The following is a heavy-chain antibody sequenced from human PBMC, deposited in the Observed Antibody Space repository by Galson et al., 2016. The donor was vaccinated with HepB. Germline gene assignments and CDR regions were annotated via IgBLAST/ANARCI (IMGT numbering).Heavy chain of an antibody. J-gene: IGHJ4*02. D-gene: IGHD6-13*01. CDR3: ARGPYSGYSSSWYNY. Sequence: SVKVSCKASGYTFTNYDINWVRQAAGQGLEWMGWMNPNSGNTGYAQRFQGRVTMTRNTSIGTAYMELSRLRSEDTAVYYCARGPYSGYSSSWYNYWGQGTLVTVSP. CDR2: MNPNSGNT. CDR1: GYTFTNYD. V-gene: IGHV1-8*01.